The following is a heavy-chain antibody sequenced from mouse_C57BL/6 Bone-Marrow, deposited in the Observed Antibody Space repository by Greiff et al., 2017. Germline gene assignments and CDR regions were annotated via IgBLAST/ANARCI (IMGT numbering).Heavy chain of an antibody. CDR2: IWWDDDK. J-gene: IGHJ2*01. V-gene: IGHV8-8*01. Sequence: QVTLKESGPGILQPSQTLSLTCSFSGFSLSTFGMGVGWIRQPSGKGLEWLAHIWWDDDKYYNPALKSRLTISKVTSKNQVFLKIANVITADTATYYYARPYDYERYYFDYWGQGTTLTVSS. CDR1: GFSLSTFGMG. CDR3: ARPYDYERYYFDY. D-gene: IGHD2-4*01.